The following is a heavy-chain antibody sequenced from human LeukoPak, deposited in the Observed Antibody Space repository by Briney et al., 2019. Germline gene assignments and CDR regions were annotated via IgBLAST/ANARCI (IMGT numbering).Heavy chain of an antibody. V-gene: IGHV3-7*01. CDR3: ARDTIWFGEPTPTWFDP. CDR1: GFTFNSYW. Sequence: GGSLRLSCVASGFTFNSYWMSWVRQAPGKGLEWVANIKQDGSEKYYVDSVKGRFTISRDNARKSLFLQLNSLRAEDTAVCYCARDTIWFGEPTPTWFDPRGQGTRVTVSS. CDR2: IKQDGSEK. D-gene: IGHD3-10*01. J-gene: IGHJ5*02.